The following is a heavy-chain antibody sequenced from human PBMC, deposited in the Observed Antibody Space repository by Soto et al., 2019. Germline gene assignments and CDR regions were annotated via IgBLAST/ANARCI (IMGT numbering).Heavy chain of an antibody. CDR1: GLTFSSYD. D-gene: IGHD1-26*01. CDR2: IGTAGDT. CDR3: ARAKERSGMDV. J-gene: IGHJ6*02. V-gene: IGHV3-13*01. Sequence: PGGSLRLSCAASGLTFSSYDMHWVRQATGKGLEWVSAIGTAGDTYYPGSVKGRFTISRENAKNSLYLQMNSLRAEDTAVYYCARAKERSGMDVWGQGTTVTVSS.